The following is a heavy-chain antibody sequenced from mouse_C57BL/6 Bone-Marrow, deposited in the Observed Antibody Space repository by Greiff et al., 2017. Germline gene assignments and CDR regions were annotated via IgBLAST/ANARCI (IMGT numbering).Heavy chain of an antibody. V-gene: IGHV1-81*01. CDR3: SRARFNNSAF. D-gene: IGHD1-3*01. J-gene: IGHJ2*03. CDR2: VYPRSGST. Sequence: QVQLQQSGAELVRPGASVKMSCKASGFTFKNYDMSWVKQSNGQGLEWIGVVYPRSGSTDYNQKFKGKATLTADTSSSTAYMELRSLTSEDSAIYFCSRARFNNSAFWCQGTGLTV. CDR1: GFTFKNYD.